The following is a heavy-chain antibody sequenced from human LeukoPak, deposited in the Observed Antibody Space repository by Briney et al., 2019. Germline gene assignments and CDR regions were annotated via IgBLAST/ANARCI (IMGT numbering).Heavy chain of an antibody. CDR3: ARDLGPYVDIVATITMVPRFDP. V-gene: IGHV1-18*01. CDR1: GSTFTSYG. D-gene: IGHD5-12*01. Sequence: ASVKVSCTASGSTFTSYGITWVRQAPGQGLGWRGWISAYNGNTNYAQKLQGRVTMTTDTSTTTAYMELRSLRSDDTAVYYCARDLGPYVDIVATITMVPRFDPWGQGTLATVSS. CDR2: ISAYNGNT. J-gene: IGHJ5*02.